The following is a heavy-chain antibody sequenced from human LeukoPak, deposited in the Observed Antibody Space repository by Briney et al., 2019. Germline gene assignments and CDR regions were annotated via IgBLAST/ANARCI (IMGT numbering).Heavy chain of an antibody. D-gene: IGHD3-22*01. CDR1: VCSISSISYY. CDR3: ARQRGPMYHYGSSGYYFDY. CDR2: IPYRGST. Sequence: KPSETLSLTCTVSVCSISSISYYWGWIRQPPGGVLKWIASIPYRGSTHKNPSLKSRATISVTTSKNLFSLKLRSVTAAACAVYDCARQRGPMYHYGSSGYYFDYWGQGTLVTVSS. V-gene: IGHV4-39*01. J-gene: IGHJ4*02.